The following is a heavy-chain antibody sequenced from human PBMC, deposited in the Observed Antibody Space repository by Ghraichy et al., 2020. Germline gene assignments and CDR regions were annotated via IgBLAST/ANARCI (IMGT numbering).Heavy chain of an antibody. CDR1: GYSFTTYW. Sequence: GESLNISCKGSGYSFTTYWIGWVRQMPGKGLEWMGIIYPADSDTRYSPSFQGQVIISADKSISTAYLQWGSLKASDTAMYYCARRYGSSQFDYWGQGTLVTVSS. CDR2: IYPADSDT. V-gene: IGHV5-51*01. CDR3: ARRYGSSQFDY. J-gene: IGHJ4*02. D-gene: IGHD6-13*01.